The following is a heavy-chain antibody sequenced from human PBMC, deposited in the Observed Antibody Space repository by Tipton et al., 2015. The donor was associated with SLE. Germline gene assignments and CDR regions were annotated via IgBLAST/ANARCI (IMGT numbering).Heavy chain of an antibody. J-gene: IGHJ4*02. V-gene: IGHV3-66*02. Sequence: SLRLSCAASGFTVSSNYMSWVRQAPGKGLEWVSVIYSGGSTYNADSVKGRFTISRDNSKNTLYLQMNSLRAEDTAVYYCARTYSGYDTAGYWGQGTLVTVSS. CDR3: ARTYSGYDTAGY. D-gene: IGHD5-12*01. CDR2: IYSGGST. CDR1: GFTVSSNY.